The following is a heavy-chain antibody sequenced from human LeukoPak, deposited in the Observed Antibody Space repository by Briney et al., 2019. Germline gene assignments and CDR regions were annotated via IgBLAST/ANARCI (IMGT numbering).Heavy chain of an antibody. CDR2: IIPIFGTA. Sequence: SVKVSCKASGGTFSIYAISWVRQAPGQGLEWMGGIIPIFGTANYAQKFQGRVTITADESTSTAYMELSSLRSEDTAVYYCARSRNYYDFWSGYNYYYYGMDVWGQGTTVTVSS. D-gene: IGHD3-3*01. J-gene: IGHJ6*02. CDR1: GGTFSIYA. CDR3: ARSRNYYDFWSGYNYYYYGMDV. V-gene: IGHV1-69*01.